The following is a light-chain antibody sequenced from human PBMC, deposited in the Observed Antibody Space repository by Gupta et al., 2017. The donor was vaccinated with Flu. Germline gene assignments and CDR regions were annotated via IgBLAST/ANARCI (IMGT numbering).Light chain of an antibody. CDR1: QSVGTNY. CDR2: GAY. V-gene: IGKV3-20*01. J-gene: IGKJ3*01. Sequence: EIVLTQSPGTLSLSPGERATLSCRASQSVGTNYVAWYQKKSGQAPRRLIYGAYRRATGIPDRFSGSGSGTEFTLTISRLEPEDFAVYYCQQYSSSPSFGPGTKVEIK. CDR3: QQYSSSPS.